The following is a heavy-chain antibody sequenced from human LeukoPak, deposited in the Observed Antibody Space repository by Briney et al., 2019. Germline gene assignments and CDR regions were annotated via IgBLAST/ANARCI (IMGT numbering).Heavy chain of an antibody. CDR2: ISSSSSTI. CDR3: AKAHRVSAPRCFDP. V-gene: IGHV3-48*01. Sequence: GGSLRLSCAASGFTFSSYSMNWVRQAPGKGLEWVSYISSSSSTIYYADSMEGLFTISRDNAKNSLYLQMNSLRAEDTAIYYCAKAHRVSAPRCFDPWGQGTLVTVSS. J-gene: IGHJ5*02. D-gene: IGHD3-16*01. CDR1: GFTFSSYS.